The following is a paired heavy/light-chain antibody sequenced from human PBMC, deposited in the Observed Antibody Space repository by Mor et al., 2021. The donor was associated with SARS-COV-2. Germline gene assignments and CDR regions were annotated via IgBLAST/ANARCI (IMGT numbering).Light chain of an antibody. Sequence: QAGLTQPPSVSKDLRQTATLTCTGNTNNVGDQGAAWLQQHQGHPPKLLSYRNNNRPSGISARFSASRSGDTASLTITGLLPEDEADYYCSAWDSSLNVWVIGGGTKLTVL. V-gene: IGLV10-54*01. CDR1: TNNVGDQG. J-gene: IGLJ3*02. CDR2: RNN. CDR3: SAWDSSLNVWV.
Heavy chain of an antibody. D-gene: IGHD3-10*01. Sequence: EVQLVESGGGLVKPGGSLRLSCAASGFTFSRYSMNWVRQAPGKGLEWVSYISSNSISIFYADSLRGRFTISRDNAKNSLYLQMDSLRAEDTALYYCATASYYYGSGTSYLQDFAFDIWGQGTMVTVS. CDR1: GFTFSRYS. J-gene: IGHJ3*02. CDR3: ATASYYYGSGTSYLQDFAFDI. CDR2: ISSNSISI. V-gene: IGHV3-21*01.